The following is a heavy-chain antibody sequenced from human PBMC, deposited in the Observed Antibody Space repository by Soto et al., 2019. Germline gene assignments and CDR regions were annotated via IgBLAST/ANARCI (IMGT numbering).Heavy chain of an antibody. Sequence: QVQLVQSGAEVKKPGASVKVSCKTSGYTFTDYSMNWVRQAPGQRLEWMGWINTHNGHTQYSPRFVDRVTMTTDPSPSTAYMELKGLRSDDTAVYYCARTDTWAYWGQGTLVTVSS. J-gene: IGHJ4*02. D-gene: IGHD3-16*01. CDR1: GYTFTDYS. CDR3: ARTDTWAY. V-gene: IGHV1-18*04. CDR2: INTHNGHT.